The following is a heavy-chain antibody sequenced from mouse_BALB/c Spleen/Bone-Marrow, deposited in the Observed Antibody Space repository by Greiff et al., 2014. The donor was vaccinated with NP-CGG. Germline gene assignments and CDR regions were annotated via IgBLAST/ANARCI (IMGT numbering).Heavy chain of an antibody. CDR2: IYPSDSYT. CDR1: GYTFTSYW. CDR3: TREGYYGSSYVDY. J-gene: IGHJ2*01. Sequence: ESGAELVRPGASVKLSCKASGYTFTSYWINWVKQRPGQGLEWIGNIYPSDSYTNYNQKFKDKATLTVDKSSSTAYMQLSSPTSEDSAVYYCTREGYYGSSYVDYWGQGTTLTVSS. V-gene: IGHV1-69*02. D-gene: IGHD1-1*01.